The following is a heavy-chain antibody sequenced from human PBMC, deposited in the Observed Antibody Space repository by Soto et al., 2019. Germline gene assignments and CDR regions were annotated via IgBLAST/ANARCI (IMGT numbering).Heavy chain of an antibody. Sequence: QVRLVQSGGEVKRPGASMKVSCQASGYSFSSYGVTWVRQAPGQGLQWLGWVSADSGKTKYAQILQGRLTLTTDTSTNTADMELRSLTSDDTAMYYWATDFPYNDFWGGVIESYSYNMDVWGQGTTVIVSS. J-gene: IGHJ6*02. CDR3: ATDFPYNDFWGGVIESYSYNMDV. V-gene: IGHV1-18*01. D-gene: IGHD3-3*01. CDR1: GYSFSSYG. CDR2: VSADSGKT.